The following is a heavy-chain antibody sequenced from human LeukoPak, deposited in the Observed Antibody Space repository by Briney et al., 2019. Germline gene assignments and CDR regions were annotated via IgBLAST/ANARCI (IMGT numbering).Heavy chain of an antibody. Sequence: GGSLRLSCAASGFTFSSYAMSWVRQAPGKGLEWVSAISGSGGSTYYADSVKGRFTISRDNSKNTLYLQMNNLRAEDTAVYYCAKSPSLYYYDSSGYADYWGQGTLVTVSS. CDR3: AKSPSLYYYDSSGYADY. CDR2: ISGSGGST. V-gene: IGHV3-23*01. J-gene: IGHJ4*02. CDR1: GFTFSSYA. D-gene: IGHD3-22*01.